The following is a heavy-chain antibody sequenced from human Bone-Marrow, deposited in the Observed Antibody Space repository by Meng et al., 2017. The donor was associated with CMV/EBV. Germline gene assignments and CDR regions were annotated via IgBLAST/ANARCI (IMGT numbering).Heavy chain of an antibody. Sequence: SETLSLTCTVSGDSISSGDYYWSSIRQPPGKALEWIGFIHYSGRTHYNPSLRSRLGMSVDTSKNQFSLNLTSMTAADTAVYYCAGRYTGTHDYWGQRTLVTVSS. D-gene: IGHD1-26*01. CDR2: IHYSGRT. CDR1: GDSISSGDYY. V-gene: IGHV4-30-4*08. J-gene: IGHJ4*02. CDR3: AGRYTGTHDY.